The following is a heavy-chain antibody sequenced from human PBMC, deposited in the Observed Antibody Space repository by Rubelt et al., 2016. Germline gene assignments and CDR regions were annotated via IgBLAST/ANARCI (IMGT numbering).Heavy chain of an antibody. Sequence: QVQLQQWGAGLLKPSETLSLTCAVYGGSFSGYYWSWIRQPPGKGLEWIGEINHSGSTNYNPSLKSRVTRSVDTSKNQFSLKLSSVTAADTAVYYCAGLDVVVVAATVEDYWGQGTLVTVSS. CDR2: INHSGST. CDR1: GGSFSGYY. V-gene: IGHV4-34*01. J-gene: IGHJ4*02. CDR3: AGLDVVVVAATVEDY. D-gene: IGHD2-15*01.